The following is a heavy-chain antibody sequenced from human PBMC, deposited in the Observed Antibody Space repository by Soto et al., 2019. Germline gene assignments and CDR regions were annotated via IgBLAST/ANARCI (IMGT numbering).Heavy chain of an antibody. CDR1: GYSFVAYY. Sequence: QVQLVQSGAEVKKPGTSVRVSCKASGYSFVAYYVRWVRQAPGQGLEWMGWINPNSGGSDSAQKFQGRVTMTNDRSTDTVYMELRGLKADDTAVYYCARDRMKLIAAGDALDIWGQGTAVTVSS. CDR3: ARDRMKLIAAGDALDI. J-gene: IGHJ3*02. CDR2: INPNSGGS. V-gene: IGHV1-2*02. D-gene: IGHD6-25*01.